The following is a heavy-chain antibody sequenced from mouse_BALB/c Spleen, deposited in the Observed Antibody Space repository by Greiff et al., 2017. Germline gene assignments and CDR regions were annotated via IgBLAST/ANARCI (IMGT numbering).Heavy chain of an antibody. J-gene: IGHJ4*01. CDR3: ARGGREDAMDY. CDR1: GFTFSDYY. V-gene: IGHV5-4*02. D-gene: IGHD3-3*01. Sequence: EVKVVESGGGLVKPGGSLKLSCAASGFTFSDYYMYWVRQTPEKRLEWVATISDGGSYTYYPDSVKGRFTISRDNAKNNLYLQMSSLKSEDTAMYYCARGGREDAMDYWGQGTSVTVSS. CDR2: ISDGGSYT.